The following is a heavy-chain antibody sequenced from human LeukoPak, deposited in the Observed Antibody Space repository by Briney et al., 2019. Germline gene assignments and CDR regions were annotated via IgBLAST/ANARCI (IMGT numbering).Heavy chain of an antibody. D-gene: IGHD3-22*01. J-gene: IGHJ4*02. V-gene: IGHV3-21*01. CDR1: GFTFSSYS. CDR2: ISSSSSYI. CDR3: ARGSPYYDSSGYSPVDY. Sequence: KPGGSLRLSCAASGFTFSSYSMNWVRQAPGKGLEWVSSISSSSSYIYYADSVKGRFTISRDNAKNSLYLQMNSLRAEDTAVYYCARGSPYYDSSGYSPVDYWGQGTLVTVSS.